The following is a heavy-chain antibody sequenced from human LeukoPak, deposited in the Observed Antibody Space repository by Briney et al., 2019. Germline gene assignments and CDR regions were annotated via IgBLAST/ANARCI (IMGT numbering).Heavy chain of an antibody. J-gene: IGHJ4*02. CDR1: GYTFTSYG. D-gene: IGHD2-21*02. CDR2: ISAYNGNT. V-gene: IGHV1-18*01. CDR3: AEGSLHCGGACYFPPYY. Sequence: ASVKVSCKASGYTFTSYGISWVRQAPGQGLEWMGWISAYNGNTNYAQKLQGRVTMTTDTSTSTAYMELRSLRSDDTAVYYCAEGSLHCGGACYFPPYYGGQEPLVTVS.